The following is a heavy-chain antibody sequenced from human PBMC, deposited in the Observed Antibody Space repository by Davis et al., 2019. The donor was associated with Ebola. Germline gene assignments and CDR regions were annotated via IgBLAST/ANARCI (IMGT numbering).Heavy chain of an antibody. CDR2: INAGNGNT. CDR1: GFTFTSYA. D-gene: IGHD6-19*01. J-gene: IGHJ6*02. Sequence: GESLKISCAASGFTFTSYAMHWVRQAPGQRLEWMGWINAGNGNTKYSQKFQGRVTITRDTSASTAYMELSSLRSEDTAVYYCAREAVAADSYYYGMDVWGQGTTVTVSS. CDR3: AREAVAADSYYYGMDV. V-gene: IGHV1-3*01.